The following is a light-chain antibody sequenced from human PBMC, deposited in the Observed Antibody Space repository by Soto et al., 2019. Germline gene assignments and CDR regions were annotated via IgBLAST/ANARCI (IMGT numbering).Light chain of an antibody. CDR3: LQYNSYPFT. CDR2: GAS. CDR1: QGISNS. V-gene: IGKV1-17*03. J-gene: IGKJ4*01. Sequence: DIQMTQSPSAMSASLGDRVTITCRASQGISNSLAWFQQKPGRVPKRLIYGASTLQSWAPSRFSGSASGAAFTLTISSLQPEDFATYYCLQYNSYPFTVGGGTKVDSK.